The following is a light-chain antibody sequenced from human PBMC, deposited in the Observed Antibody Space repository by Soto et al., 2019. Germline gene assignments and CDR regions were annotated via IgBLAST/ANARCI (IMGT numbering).Light chain of an antibody. V-gene: IGKV3-15*01. Sequence: DTVITQSPATLSVSPVERATFSCTASQSLSSNLAWYQQKPGQAPRLLIYGASTRVTGIPARFSGSGSGTEFTLTISSLQSEDFAVYYCQQYHNWWTFGQGTKVDIK. J-gene: IGKJ1*01. CDR3: QQYHNWWT. CDR1: QSLSSN. CDR2: GAS.